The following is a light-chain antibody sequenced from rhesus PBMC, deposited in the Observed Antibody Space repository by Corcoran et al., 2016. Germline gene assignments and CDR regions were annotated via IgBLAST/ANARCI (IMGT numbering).Light chain of an antibody. J-gene: IGKJ4*01. CDR3: MQHKALPLT. V-gene: IGKV2-61*01. CDR2: GGS. Sequence: DIVMTQTPLSLPVTPGEPASISCRSSQSLLHTDGYTYLDWYLQKPGQSPQLLIDGGSNRASGVPDRFSGSGSGTDFTLKISKVEAEDVGVYYCMQHKALPLTFGGGTKVELK. CDR1: QSLLHTDGYTY.